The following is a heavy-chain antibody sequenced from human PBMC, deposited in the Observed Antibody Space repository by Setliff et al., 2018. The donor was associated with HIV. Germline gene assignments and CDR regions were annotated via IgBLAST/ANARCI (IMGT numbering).Heavy chain of an antibody. J-gene: IGHJ4*02. CDR1: GAPVSSGRYY. Sequence: KTSETLSLTCSVSGAPVSSGRYYWGWIRQPPGKGLEWIAPIHYTGSTYYNPSLKSRVTISVDTSMNQFSLNLNSVTAADTAVYYCARRGIIAGTTDFWGQGTPVTVSS. CDR3: ARRGIIAGTTDF. CDR2: IHYTGST. D-gene: IGHD1-7*01. V-gene: IGHV4-39*07.